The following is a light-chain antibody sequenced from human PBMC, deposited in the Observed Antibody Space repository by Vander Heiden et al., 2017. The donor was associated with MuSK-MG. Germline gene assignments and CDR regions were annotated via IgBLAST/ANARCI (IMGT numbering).Light chain of an antibody. V-gene: IGKV1-5*03. J-gene: IGKJ5*01. Sequence: DIQTTPPPPTLSASVGDRVTITCRASQSISSWLAWYQQKPGKAPKLLIYKASSLESGVPSRFSGSGSGTEFTLTISSLQPDDFATYYCQQYNSYPITFGQGTRLEIK. CDR2: KAS. CDR3: QQYNSYPIT. CDR1: QSISSW.